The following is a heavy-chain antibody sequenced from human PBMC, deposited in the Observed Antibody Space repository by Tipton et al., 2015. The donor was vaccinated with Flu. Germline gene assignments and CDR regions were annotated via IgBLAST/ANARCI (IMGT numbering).Heavy chain of an antibody. D-gene: IGHD3-10*01. Sequence: TLSLTCAVSGDSISSGAHYWSWIRQPAGKGLEWIGRIYTSGNTNYNPSLKTRVTISVDTSKNQFSLKLTSVTAADTAVYYCARDDGDHGSETYHYYYGMDVWGQGTTVTVSS. V-gene: IGHV4-61*02. CDR2: IYTSGNT. CDR1: GDSISSGAHY. J-gene: IGHJ6*02. CDR3: ARDDGDHGSETYHYYYGMDV.